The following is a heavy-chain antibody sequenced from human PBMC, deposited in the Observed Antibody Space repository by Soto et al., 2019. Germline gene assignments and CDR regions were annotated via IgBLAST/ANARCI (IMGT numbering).Heavy chain of an antibody. CDR2: INPNSGGT. Sequence: RXSVKVSCKASVYTFTCYYMHWVRQAPGQGLEWMGWINPNSGGTNYAQKFQGWVTMTRDTSISTAYMELSRLRSDDTAVYYWARARDYDFLDIWGQGTMVTVSS. J-gene: IGHJ3*02. CDR3: ARARDYDFLDI. CDR1: VYTFTCYY. V-gene: IGHV1-2*04. D-gene: IGHD3-3*01.